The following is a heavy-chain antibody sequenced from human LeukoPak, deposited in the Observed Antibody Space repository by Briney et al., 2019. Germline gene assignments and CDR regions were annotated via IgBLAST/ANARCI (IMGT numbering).Heavy chain of an antibody. CDR2: IIPILGIA. Sequence: SVKVSCKASGGTFISYAISWVRQAPGQGLEWMGRIIPILGIANYAQKFQGRVTITADKSTSTAYMELSSLRSEDTAVYYCARALSWELPHFDYWGQGTLVTVSS. D-gene: IGHD1-26*01. CDR1: GGTFISYA. V-gene: IGHV1-69*04. CDR3: ARALSWELPHFDY. J-gene: IGHJ4*02.